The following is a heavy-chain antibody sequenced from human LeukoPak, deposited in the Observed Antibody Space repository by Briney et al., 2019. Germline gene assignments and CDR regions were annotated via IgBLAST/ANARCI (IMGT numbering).Heavy chain of an antibody. CDR3: VREARSYYYDSSGYLNYFDY. D-gene: IGHD3-22*01. CDR2: INSDGSTT. V-gene: IGHV3-74*01. J-gene: IGHJ4*02. Sequence: QPGGSLRLSCAASGFTFSSYWMHWVRQAPGKGLLWVSRINSDGSTTSYADSVEGRFTISRDNAKNTLYLQMNSLRAEDTAVYYCVREARSYYYDSSGYLNYFDYWGQGTLVTVSS. CDR1: GFTFSSYW.